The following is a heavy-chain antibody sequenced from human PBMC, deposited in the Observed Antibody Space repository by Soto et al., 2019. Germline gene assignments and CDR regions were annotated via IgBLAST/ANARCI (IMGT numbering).Heavy chain of an antibody. CDR3: AAIGVSGADY. CDR1: GFTFTSSA. Sequence: QMQLVQSGPEVKKPGTSVKVSCKASGFTFTSSAVQRVRQARGQRLEWIGWIVVGSGNTNYAQKFQERVTITRDMSTSTAYMELSSLRSEDTAVYYCAAIGVSGADYWGQGTLVTVSS. V-gene: IGHV1-58*01. D-gene: IGHD1-26*01. J-gene: IGHJ4*02. CDR2: IVVGSGNT.